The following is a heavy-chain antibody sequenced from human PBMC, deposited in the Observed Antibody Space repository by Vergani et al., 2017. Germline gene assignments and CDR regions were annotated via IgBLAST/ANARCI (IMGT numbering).Heavy chain of an antibody. Sequence: QVQLQQWGAGLLKPSETLSLTCAVYGGSFSGYYWSWIRQPPGKGLEWIGEINHSGSTNYNPSLKSRVTISVDTSKNQFSLKLSSVTAADTAVYYCARDDSTVTLGGFDYWGQGTLVTVSS. CDR2: INHSGST. J-gene: IGHJ4*02. CDR3: ARDDSTVTLGGFDY. CDR1: GGSFSGYY. V-gene: IGHV4-34*01. D-gene: IGHD4-17*01.